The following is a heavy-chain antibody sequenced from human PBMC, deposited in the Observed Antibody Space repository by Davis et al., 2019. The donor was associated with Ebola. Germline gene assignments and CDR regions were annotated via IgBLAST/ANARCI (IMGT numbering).Heavy chain of an antibody. V-gene: IGHV1-69*10. CDR2: IIPILGIA. D-gene: IGHD2-2*01. CDR3: ARGVRGYCSSTSCLDYYYMDV. J-gene: IGHJ6*03. Sequence: SVKVSCKASGGTFSSYAISWVRQAPGQGLEWMGGIIPILGIANYAQKFQGRVTITADESTSTAYMELSSLRSEDTAVYYCARGVRGYCSSTSCLDYYYMDVWGKGTTVTVSS. CDR1: GGTFSSYA.